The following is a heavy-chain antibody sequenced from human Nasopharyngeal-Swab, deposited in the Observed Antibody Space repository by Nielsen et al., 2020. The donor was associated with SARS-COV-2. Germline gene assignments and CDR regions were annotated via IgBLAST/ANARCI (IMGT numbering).Heavy chain of an antibody. J-gene: IGHJ5*02. CDR2: MNPKSGNT. D-gene: IGHD3-3*01. Sequence: ASVKVSCKASGYTFTSYDINWVRQAPGQGLEWMGWMNPKSGNTCYAQKFQGRVTMTRNNSISTAYMELSSLRSEVTAVYYCARPLTRSITIFVLVIPNWFDPWGQGTLVTVSS. CDR3: ARPLTRSITIFVLVIPNWFDP. CDR1: GYTFTSYD. V-gene: IGHV1-8*01.